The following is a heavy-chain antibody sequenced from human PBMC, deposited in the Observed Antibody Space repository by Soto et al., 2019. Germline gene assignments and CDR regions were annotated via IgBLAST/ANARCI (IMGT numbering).Heavy chain of an antibody. V-gene: IGHV3-23*01. CDR2: VGGSDTDK. Sequence: ELQLLESGGGVVQPGGSLRLSCAASGFTFSAYAMSWVRQAPGKGLQWVSGVGGSDTDKHYADSVRGRFTVFRDNSKNTMDLQVDSLRSDDTAAYYCGEDATAVKGVWDPFDMWGPGTEVTVAS. D-gene: IGHD2-8*01. CDR1: GFTFSAYA. CDR3: GEDATAVKGVWDPFDM. J-gene: IGHJ3*02.